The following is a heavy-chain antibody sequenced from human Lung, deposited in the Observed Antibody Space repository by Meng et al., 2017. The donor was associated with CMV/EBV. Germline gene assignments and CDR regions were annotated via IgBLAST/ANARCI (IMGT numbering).Heavy chain of an antibody. CDR3: ASFPPPGKQWLVTDY. CDR2: IYHSGST. V-gene: IGHV4-4*02. Sequence: QVQLPEPGPGLGKPSGTLSLTCAVSGGSISSSNWWSWVRQPPGKGLEWIGEIYHSGSTNYNPSLKSRVTISVDKSKNQFSLKLSSVTAADTAVYYCASFPPPGKQWLVTDYWGQGTLVTVSS. J-gene: IGHJ4*02. D-gene: IGHD6-19*01. CDR1: GGSISSSNW.